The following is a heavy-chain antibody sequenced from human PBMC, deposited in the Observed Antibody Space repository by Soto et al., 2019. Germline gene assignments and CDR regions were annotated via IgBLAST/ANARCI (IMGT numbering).Heavy chain of an antibody. CDR3: ARMGDIVVVPAAQYYYYYGMDV. V-gene: IGHV1-69*13. D-gene: IGHD2-2*01. CDR2: IIPIFGTA. CDR1: GGTFSSYA. J-gene: IGHJ6*02. Sequence: SVKVSCKASGGTFSSYAISWVRQAPGQGLEWMGGIIPIFGTANYAQKFQGRVTITADESTSTAYMELSSLRSEDTAVYYCARMGDIVVVPAAQYYYYYGMDVWGQGTTITVSS.